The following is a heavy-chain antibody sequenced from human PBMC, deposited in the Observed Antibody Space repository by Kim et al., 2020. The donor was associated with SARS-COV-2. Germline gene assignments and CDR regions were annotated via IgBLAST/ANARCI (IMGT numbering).Heavy chain of an antibody. J-gene: IGHJ1*01. D-gene: IGHD6-19*01. V-gene: IGHV3-23*01. CDR1: GFTFNSYA. Sequence: GGSLRLSCAASGFTFNSYAMSWVRQAPGKGLEWVSGIRGSGDRTSYADSVKGRCTISRDNSRNTLYLQMDSLRAEDTAVYYCAKVSSGSSGWFEYFHHWGQGTLVTVSS. CDR2: IRGSGDRT. CDR3: AKVSSGSSGWFEYFHH.